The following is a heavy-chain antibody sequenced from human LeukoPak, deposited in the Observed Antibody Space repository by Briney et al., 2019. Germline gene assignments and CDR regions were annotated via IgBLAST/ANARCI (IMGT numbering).Heavy chain of an antibody. V-gene: IGHV1-2*02. D-gene: IGHD6-6*01. CDR2: INPNSGGT. J-gene: IGHJ6*03. Sequence: GASVKVSCKASGYTFTGYYMHWVRQAPGQGLEWMGWINPNSGGTNYAQKFQGRVTMTRDTSISTAYMELSRLRSDDTAVYYCAREYSSSSANYYYYYMDVWGKGTTVTVSS. CDR3: AREYSSSSANYYYYYMDV. CDR1: GYTFTGYY.